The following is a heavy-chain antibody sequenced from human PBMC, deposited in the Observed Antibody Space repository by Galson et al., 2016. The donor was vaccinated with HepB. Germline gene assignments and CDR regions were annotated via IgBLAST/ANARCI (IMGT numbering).Heavy chain of an antibody. V-gene: IGHV1-2*06. CDR2: INPNSGGA. CDR1: GYSFTGHN. Sequence: SVKVSCKGVGYSFTGHNVHWVRQAPGQGLEWMGRINPNSGGANYAPKFQDRVAMTRDKTTGTAYMELSGLRSDDTAVYYCARGFDTSGYYFDYWGPGNVVTVSS. J-gene: IGHJ4*02. D-gene: IGHD3-22*01. CDR3: ARGFDTSGYYFDY.